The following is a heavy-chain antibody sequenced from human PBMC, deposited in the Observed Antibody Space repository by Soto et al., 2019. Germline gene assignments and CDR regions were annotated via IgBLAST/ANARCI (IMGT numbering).Heavy chain of an antibody. CDR2: ISGSGGGT. D-gene: IGHD6-13*01. J-gene: IGHJ4*02. V-gene: IGHV3-23*01. Sequence: EVQLLESGGGLVQPGGSLRLSCAASGFTFSSYAMSWVRQAPGKGLEWVSLISGSGGGTYYADSVKGWFTISRYNSKNTLYLQMNSLRAEDTAVYYCANHAAAAAPYYWGQGTLVTVSS. CDR3: ANHAAAAAPYY. CDR1: GFTFSSYA.